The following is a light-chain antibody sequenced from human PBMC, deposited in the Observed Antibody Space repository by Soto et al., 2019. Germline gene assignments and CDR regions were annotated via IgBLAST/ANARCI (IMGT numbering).Light chain of an antibody. Sequence: EVVMTQSPATLSVSLGDRATLSCRASQSVSSNLAWYQQKPGQAPRLLIYGASTRATGIPARFSGSGSGTEFTLTINSLQSEDFAIYYCQPYNNWPLTFGGGTKVESK. CDR2: GAS. CDR1: QSVSSN. J-gene: IGKJ4*01. V-gene: IGKV3-15*01. CDR3: QPYNNWPLT.